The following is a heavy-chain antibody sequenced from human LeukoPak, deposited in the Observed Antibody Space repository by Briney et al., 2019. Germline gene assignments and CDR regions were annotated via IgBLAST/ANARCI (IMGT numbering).Heavy chain of an antibody. V-gene: IGHV1-69*04. Sequence: SVKVSCKASGGTFSSYAISGVRQAPGQGLEWMGRIIPILGIANYAQKFQGRVTITADKSTSTAYMELSSLRSDDTAVYYCARWFKAATYIDYWGQGTVATVSS. CDR1: GGTFSSYA. CDR2: IIPILGIA. J-gene: IGHJ4*02. CDR3: ARWFKAATYIDY. D-gene: IGHD6-13*01.